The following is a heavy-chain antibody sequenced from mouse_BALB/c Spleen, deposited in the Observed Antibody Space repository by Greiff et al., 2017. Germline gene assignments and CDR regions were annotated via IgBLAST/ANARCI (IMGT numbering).Heavy chain of an antibody. V-gene: IGHV3-2*02. CDR1: GYSITSDYA. Sequence: EVKLEESGPGLVKPSQSLSLTCTVTGYSITSDYAWNWIRQFPGNKLEWMGYISYSGSTSYNPSLKSRISITRDTSKNQFFLQLNSVTTEDTATYYCARSELLYAMDYWGQGTSVTVSS. CDR2: ISYSGST. CDR3: ARSELLYAMDY. J-gene: IGHJ4*01.